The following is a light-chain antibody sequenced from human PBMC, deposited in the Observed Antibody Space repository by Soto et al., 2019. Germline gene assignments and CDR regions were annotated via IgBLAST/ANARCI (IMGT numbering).Light chain of an antibody. CDR2: GAS. CDR1: QTISSNS. J-gene: IGKJ2*01. CDR3: QQYGSSPPVT. V-gene: IGKV3-20*01. Sequence: EIVLTQSPGTLSLSPGERATLSCRASQTISSNSLAWYQQKPGQAPRLLISGASSRATGIPDRFSGSGSGTDFTLTISRLEPEDFAVYYCQQYGSSPPVTFGQGTKLEI.